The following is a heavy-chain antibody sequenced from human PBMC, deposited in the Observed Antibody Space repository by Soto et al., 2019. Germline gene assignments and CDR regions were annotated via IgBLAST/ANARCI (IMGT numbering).Heavy chain of an antibody. D-gene: IGHD3-3*01. CDR3: AGTPDYDFWSGYYKQCYLSIWFDP. CDR1: GYTFTSYG. Sequence: ASVKVSCKASGYTFTSYGISWVRQAPGRGLEWMGWISAYNGNTNYAQKLQGRVTMTTDTSTSTAYMELRSLRSDDTAVYYCAGTPDYDFWSGYYKQCYLSIWFDPWGQGTLVTVSS. V-gene: IGHV1-18*01. CDR2: ISAYNGNT. J-gene: IGHJ5*02.